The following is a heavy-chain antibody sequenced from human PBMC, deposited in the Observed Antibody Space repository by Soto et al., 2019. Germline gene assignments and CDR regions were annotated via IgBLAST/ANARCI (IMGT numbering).Heavy chain of an antibody. Sequence: QVQLVQSGAEVKKPRASVKVACKASGYSFNSYYMHWVRQAPGQGPEWMGVINPSGASTSYAQKFQCRVTMTRGTSTSTVYMELSSLRSEDTALYYCASDYNAYQRQHVFDIWGQGTLVTVSS. J-gene: IGHJ3*02. CDR3: ASDYNAYQRQHVFDI. V-gene: IGHV1-46*02. CDR2: INPSGAST. D-gene: IGHD3-10*01. CDR1: GYSFNSYY.